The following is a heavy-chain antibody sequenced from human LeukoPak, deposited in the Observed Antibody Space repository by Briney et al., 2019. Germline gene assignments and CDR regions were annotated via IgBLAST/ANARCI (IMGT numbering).Heavy chain of an antibody. V-gene: IGHV4-34*01. J-gene: IGHJ4*02. D-gene: IGHD1-1*01. CDR3: ARAGTPGYFDY. CDR2: INHSGST. CDR1: GGSLSGYY. Sequence: TASETLSLTCAVYGGSLSGYYWSWIRQPPGKGLEWVGEINHSGSTNYNPSLKSRVTISVDTSKNQFSLKLSSVTAADTAVYYCARAGTPGYFDYWGQGTLVTVSS.